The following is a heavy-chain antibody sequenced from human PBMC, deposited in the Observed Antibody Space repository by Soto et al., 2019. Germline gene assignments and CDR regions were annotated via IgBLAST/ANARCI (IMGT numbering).Heavy chain of an antibody. CDR2: TYYRSKWYN. V-gene: IGHV6-1*01. D-gene: IGHD6-19*01. CDR3: ARAMDVGYSSGWYGGQYYYYGMDV. CDR1: GDSVSSNSAA. J-gene: IGHJ6*02. Sequence: SQTLSLTCAISGDSVSSNSAAWNWIRQSPSRGLEWLGRTYYRSKWYNDYAVSVKSRITINPDTSKNQFSLQLNSVTPEDTAVYYCARAMDVGYSSGWYGGQYYYYGMDVWGQGTTVTVSS.